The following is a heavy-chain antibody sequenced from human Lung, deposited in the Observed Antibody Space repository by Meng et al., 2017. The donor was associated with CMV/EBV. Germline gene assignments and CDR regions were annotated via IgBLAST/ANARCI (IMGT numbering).Heavy chain of an antibody. CDR3: TRGHSSGI. J-gene: IGHJ4*02. Sequence: GESLKISYRASGFTFGDYAMSWVRQAPGKGLEWVGFIRSKGYGGTIECAASVKGRFTISRDDSKSIAYLQMNSLKTEDTAVYYCTRGHSSGIWGQGTLVTVSS. CDR1: GFTFGDYA. D-gene: IGHD6-19*01. CDR2: IRSKGYGGTI. V-gene: IGHV3-49*04.